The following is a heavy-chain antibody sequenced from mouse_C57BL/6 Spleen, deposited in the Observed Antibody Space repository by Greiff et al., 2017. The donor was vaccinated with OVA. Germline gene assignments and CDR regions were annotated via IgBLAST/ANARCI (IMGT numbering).Heavy chain of an antibody. CDR2: INPNNGGT. V-gene: IGHV1-26*01. D-gene: IGHD1-1*01. Sequence: VQLQQSGPELVKPGASVKISCKASGYTFTDYYMNWVKQSHGKSLEWIGDINPNNGGTSYNQKFKGKATLTVDKSSSTAYMELRSLTSEDSAVYYCASLDYGYFDYWGQGTTLTVSS. J-gene: IGHJ2*01. CDR3: ASLDYGYFDY. CDR1: GYTFTDYY.